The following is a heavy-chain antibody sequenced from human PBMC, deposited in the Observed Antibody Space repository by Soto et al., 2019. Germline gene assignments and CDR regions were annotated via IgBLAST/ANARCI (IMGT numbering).Heavy chain of an antibody. CDR3: ARAGWFAEGFFDF. V-gene: IGHV1-3*01. D-gene: IGHD3-10*01. Sequence: VASVKVSCKASGFTFVIYAIHWVRQAPGQGLEWMAWINAGNGHTTYSQKFQGRVTITRDTSARTVYMELRSLRFEDTATYYCARAGWFAEGFFDFWGQGTPVTVSS. J-gene: IGHJ4*02. CDR2: INAGNGHT. CDR1: GFTFVIYA.